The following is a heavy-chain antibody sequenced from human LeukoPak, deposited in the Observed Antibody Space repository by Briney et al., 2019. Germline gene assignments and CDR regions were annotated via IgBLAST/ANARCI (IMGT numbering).Heavy chain of an antibody. J-gene: IGHJ6*03. Sequence: ASVKVSCKASGGTFSSYAISWVRQAPGQGLEWMGGIIPIFGTANYAQKFQGRVTITTDESTSTAYMELSSLRSEDTAVYYCTRDRYSSGWQTLYNMDVWGKGTTVTVSS. CDR1: GGTFSSYA. CDR3: TRDRYSSGWQTLYNMDV. V-gene: IGHV1-69*05. D-gene: IGHD6-19*01. CDR2: IIPIFGTA.